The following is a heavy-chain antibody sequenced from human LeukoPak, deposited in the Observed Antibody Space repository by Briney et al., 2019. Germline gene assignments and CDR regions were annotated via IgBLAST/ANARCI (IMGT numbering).Heavy chain of an antibody. CDR3: ARGGDNTGYPYYFDF. V-gene: IGHV3-7*01. Sequence: HPGGSLRLSCAASGFTFSSYWMSWVRQAPGKGLEWVANIKQDGSEKYYVDSVKGRFTITRDNAKNSLYLQMNSLRAEDTALYYCARGGDNTGYPYYFDFWGQGTLVTVSS. CDR2: IKQDGSEK. CDR1: GFTFSSYW. D-gene: IGHD3-22*01. J-gene: IGHJ4*02.